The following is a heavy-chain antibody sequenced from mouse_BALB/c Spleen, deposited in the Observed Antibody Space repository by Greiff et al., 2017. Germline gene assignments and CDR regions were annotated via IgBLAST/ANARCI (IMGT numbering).Heavy chain of an antibody. J-gene: IGHJ4*01. CDR2: IDPENGDT. D-gene: IGHD2-1*01. V-gene: IGHV14-4*02. Sequence: EVQLQQSGAELVRPGASVKLSCTASGFNIKDYYMHWVKQRPEQGLEWIGWIDPENGDTEYAPKFQGKATMTADTSSNTAYLQLSSLTSEGTAVYYCSAFYQRRAMDYWGQGTSVTVSS. CDR1: GFNIKDYY. CDR3: SAFYQRRAMDY.